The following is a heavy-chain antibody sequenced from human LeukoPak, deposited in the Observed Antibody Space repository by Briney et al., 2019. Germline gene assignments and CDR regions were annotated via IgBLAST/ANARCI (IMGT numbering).Heavy chain of an antibody. CDR1: GGTFSSYA. CDR3: ASDVRYFDASNWFDP. Sequence: SVKVSCKASGGTFSSYAISWVRQAPGQGLEWMGGIIPIFGTANYAQKFQGRVTITADESTSTAYMELSSLRSEDTAVYYCASDVRYFDASNWFDPWGQGTLVTVSS. J-gene: IGHJ5*02. CDR2: IIPIFGTA. V-gene: IGHV1-69*13. D-gene: IGHD3-9*01.